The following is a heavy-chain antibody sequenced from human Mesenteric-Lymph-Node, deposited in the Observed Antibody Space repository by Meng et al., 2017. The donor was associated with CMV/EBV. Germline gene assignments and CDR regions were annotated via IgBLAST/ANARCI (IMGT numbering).Heavy chain of an antibody. J-gene: IGHJ4*02. Sequence: QVPVHQLCAGLLKPSETLSVTCAVYGGSFSGYYWNWIRQSPEKGLEWIGEINHSGSTTYNPSFTSRIIISVDTSTNQISLNMSSVTAADTAVYYCARGSSYDILTGYFDYWGQGALVTVSS. D-gene: IGHD3-9*01. CDR1: GGSFSGYY. V-gene: IGHV4-34*01. CDR3: ARGSSYDILTGYFDY. CDR2: INHSGST.